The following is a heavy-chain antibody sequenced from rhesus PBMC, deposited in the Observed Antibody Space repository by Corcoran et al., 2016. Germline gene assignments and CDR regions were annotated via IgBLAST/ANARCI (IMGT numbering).Heavy chain of an antibody. CDR2: IYGSGGST. V-gene: IGHV4-93*01. J-gene: IGHJ4*01. CDR1: GGSISSSNW. D-gene: IGHD6-25*01. CDR3: ASVVAAAGPDY. Sequence: QVQLQESGPAVVKPSETLSLTCAVSGGSISSSNWWSWIRQSPGKGLEWIGGIYGSGGSTEYNPSLQSRVTISKDTSQNQLSLKLSSVTAADTAVYYCASVVAAAGPDYWGQGVLVTVSS.